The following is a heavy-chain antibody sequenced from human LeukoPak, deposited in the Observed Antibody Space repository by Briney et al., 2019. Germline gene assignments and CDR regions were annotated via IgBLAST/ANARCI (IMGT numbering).Heavy chain of an antibody. CDR3: ARDGWELLGSPFDY. D-gene: IGHD1-26*01. J-gene: IGHJ4*02. CDR2: TYYRSKWYN. Sequence: SQTLSLTCAISGDSVSSNSAAWNWIRQSPSRGLEWLGRTYYRSKWYNDYAVSVKSRITINPDTSKNRFSLQLNSVTPEDTAVYYCARDGWELLGSPFDYWGQGTLVTVSS. CDR1: GDSVSSNSAA. V-gene: IGHV6-1*01.